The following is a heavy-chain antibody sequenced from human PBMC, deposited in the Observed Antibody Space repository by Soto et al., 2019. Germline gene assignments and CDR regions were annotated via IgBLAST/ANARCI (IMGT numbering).Heavy chain of an antibody. J-gene: IGHJ5*02. CDR3: ARVIIVATIRHWFDP. D-gene: IGHD5-12*01. CDR1: GGSISSGGYC. Sequence: PSETLSLTCTVSGGSISSGGYCWSWIRQHPGKGLEWIGYIYYSGSTYYNPSLKSRVTISVDRSKNQFSLKLSSVTAADTAVYYCARVIIVATIRHWFDPWGQGTLVTVSS. V-gene: IGHV4-31*03. CDR2: IYYSGST.